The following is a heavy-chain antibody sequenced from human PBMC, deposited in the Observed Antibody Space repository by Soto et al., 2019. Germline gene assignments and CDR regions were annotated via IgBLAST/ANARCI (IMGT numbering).Heavy chain of an antibody. Sequence: ASVKVSCKASGYTFTGYYMHWVRQAPGQGLEWMGWINPNSGGTNYAQKFQGRVTMTRDTSISTAYMELSRLRSDDTAVYYCARGQSAVDVFFPTPVPFDPWGPGTPVTVSS. D-gene: IGHD3-10*02. CDR2: INPNSGGT. J-gene: IGHJ5*02. V-gene: IGHV1-2*02. CDR3: ARGQSAVDVFFPTPVPFDP. CDR1: GYTFTGYY.